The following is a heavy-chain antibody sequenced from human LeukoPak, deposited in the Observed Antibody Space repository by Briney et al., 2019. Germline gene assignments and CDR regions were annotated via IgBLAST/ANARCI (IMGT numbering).Heavy chain of an antibody. J-gene: IGHJ6*03. D-gene: IGHD3-10*01. V-gene: IGHV4-39*07. CDR2: IYYSGST. Sequence: SETLSLTCTVSGGSISSSSYYWGWIRQPPGKGLEWIGGIYYSGSTYYNPSLKSRVTISVDTSKNQFSLKLSSVTAADTAVYYCARVGYYGSGSYSARRYYYYYMDVWGKGTTVTVSS. CDR3: ARVGYYGSGSYSARRYYYYYMDV. CDR1: GGSISSSSYY.